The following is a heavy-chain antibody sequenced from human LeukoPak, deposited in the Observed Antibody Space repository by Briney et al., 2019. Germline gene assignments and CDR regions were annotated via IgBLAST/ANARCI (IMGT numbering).Heavy chain of an antibody. Sequence: GGSLRLSCAASGFTFSSYAMSWVRQAPGRGLEWDSGISGSGGSTYYSDSVKGRFTISRDNSKNTLYLQMNGLRAEDTAVYYCAKDADGYNRGYFDYWGQGTLVTVSS. CDR3: AKDADGYNRGYFDY. CDR1: GFTFSSYA. J-gene: IGHJ4*02. CDR2: ISGSGGST. V-gene: IGHV3-23*01. D-gene: IGHD5-24*01.